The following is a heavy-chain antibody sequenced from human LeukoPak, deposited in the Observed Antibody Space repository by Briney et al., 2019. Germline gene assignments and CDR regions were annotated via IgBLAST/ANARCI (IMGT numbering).Heavy chain of an antibody. D-gene: IGHD3-10*01. Sequence: SDTLPLTCAVYGGSFSGYYWSWIRQPPGKGLEWIGEINHSGSTNYNPSLKSRVTISVDTSKNQFSLKLSSVTAADTAVYYCAREVLLWFGELSYNWFDPWGQGTLDTVSS. V-gene: IGHV4-34*01. CDR2: INHSGST. CDR3: AREVLLWFGELSYNWFDP. CDR1: GGSFSGYY. J-gene: IGHJ5*02.